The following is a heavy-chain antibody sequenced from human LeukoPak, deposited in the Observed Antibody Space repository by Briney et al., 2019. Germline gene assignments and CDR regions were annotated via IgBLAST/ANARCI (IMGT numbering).Heavy chain of an antibody. CDR2: IYTSGST. CDR3: AREGMAIGFARFPIFNY. CDR1: GGSISSGSYY. J-gene: IGHJ4*02. V-gene: IGHV4-61*02. D-gene: IGHD3-3*01. Sequence: SETLSLTCTVSGGSISSGSYYWSWIRQPAGKGLEWIGRIYTSGSTNYNPSLKSRVTISVDTSKNQFSLRLTSVTAADTAVYYCAREGMAIGFARFPIFNYWGQGTLVTVSS.